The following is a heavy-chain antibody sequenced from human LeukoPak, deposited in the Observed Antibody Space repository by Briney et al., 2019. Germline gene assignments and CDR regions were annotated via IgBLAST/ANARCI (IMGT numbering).Heavy chain of an antibody. CDR1: GTSINNTNW. D-gene: IGHD3-22*01. V-gene: IGHV4-4*02. CDR2: IYHSGST. J-gene: IGHJ4*02. CDR3: ARLHYYDSSGYYRFDY. Sequence: SGTLSLTCAVSGTSINNTNWWSWVRQPPGKGLEWIGEIYHSGSTYYNPSLKSRVTISVDTSKNQFSLKLSSVTAADTAVYYCARLHYYDSSGYYRFDYWGQGTLVTVSS.